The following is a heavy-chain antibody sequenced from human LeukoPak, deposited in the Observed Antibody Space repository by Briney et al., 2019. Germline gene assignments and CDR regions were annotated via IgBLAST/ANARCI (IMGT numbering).Heavy chain of an antibody. CDR2: ISSSGSTI. CDR3: ASWIAAARRTPRGTNYFDY. D-gene: IGHD6-13*01. J-gene: IGHJ4*02. V-gene: IGHV3-11*01. CDR1: GFTFSDYY. Sequence: GGSLRLSCAASGFTFSDYYMSWIRQAPGKGLEWVSYISSSGSTIYYADSVKGRFTISRDNAKNSLYLQMNSLRAEDTAVYYCASWIAAARRTPRGTNYFDYWGQGTLVTVSS.